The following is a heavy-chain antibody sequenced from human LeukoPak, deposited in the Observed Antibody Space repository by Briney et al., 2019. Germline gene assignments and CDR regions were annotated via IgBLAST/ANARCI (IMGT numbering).Heavy chain of an antibody. CDR1: GYTFTSYY. D-gene: IGHD1-26*01. CDR3: ARDEGGYGGTYYGYFDY. V-gene: IGHV1-46*01. Sequence: ASVKVSCKASGYTFTSYYMHWVRQAPGQGLEWMGIINPSGGSTNYAQKFQGRVTVTRDMSTSTGYMELSSLRSEDTAVYYCARDEGGYGGTYYGYFDYWGQGTLVTVSS. CDR2: INPSGGST. J-gene: IGHJ4*02.